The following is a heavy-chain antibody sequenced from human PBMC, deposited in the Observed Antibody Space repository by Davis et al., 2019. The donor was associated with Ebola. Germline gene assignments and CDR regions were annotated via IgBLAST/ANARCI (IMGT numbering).Heavy chain of an antibody. J-gene: IGHJ4*02. CDR3: ARVMSPYWSGYYTDSRMDY. D-gene: IGHD3-3*01. V-gene: IGHV3-30-3*01. CDR2: ISYDGTKT. CDR1: GFTLRSYG. Sequence: GESLKISCAASGFTLRSYGMHWVRQAPGKGLDWVAVISYDGTKTYYADSVKGRFTISRDNSKNTLYLEMNSLRAEDTAVYYCARVMSPYWSGYYTDSRMDYWGQGALVTVSS.